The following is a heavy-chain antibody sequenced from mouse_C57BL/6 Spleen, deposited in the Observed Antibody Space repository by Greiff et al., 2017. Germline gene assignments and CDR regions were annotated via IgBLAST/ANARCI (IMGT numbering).Heavy chain of an antibody. J-gene: IGHJ2*01. Sequence: QVQLQQSGAELVRPGASVKLSCKASGYTFTDYYINWVKQRPGQGLEWIARIYPGSGNTYYNEKFKGKATLTAEKSSSTAYMQLSSLTSEDSAVDFCARGAQATFFDYWGQGTTLTVSS. CDR2: IYPGSGNT. CDR3: ARGAQATFFDY. V-gene: IGHV1-76*01. D-gene: IGHD3-2*02. CDR1: GYTFTDYY.